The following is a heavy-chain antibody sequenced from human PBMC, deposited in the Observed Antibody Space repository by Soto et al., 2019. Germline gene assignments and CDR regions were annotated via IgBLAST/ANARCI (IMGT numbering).Heavy chain of an antibody. CDR3: ARDKVGYSYGFLHYGMDV. V-gene: IGHV3-33*01. CDR1: GFTFSSYG. J-gene: IGHJ6*02. CDR2: IWYDGSNK. D-gene: IGHD5-18*01. Sequence: QVQLVESGGGVVQPGRSLRLSCAASGFTFSSYGMHWVRQAPGKGLEWVAVIWYDGSNKYYADSVKGRFTISRDNSENARYRQMNSLRAEDTAVYYCARDKVGYSYGFLHYGMDVWGHGTTVTVSS.